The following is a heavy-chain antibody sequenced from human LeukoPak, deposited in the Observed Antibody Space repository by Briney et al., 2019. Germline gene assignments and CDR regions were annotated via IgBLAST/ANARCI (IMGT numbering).Heavy chain of an antibody. Sequence: GGSLRLSCAASGFTFSSVGMHWVRQAPGKGLEWVTFIRTDGSIQYYADSVKGRFTISRDNAKTSLYLQMNSLRAEDTAVYYCARRAGAYSHPYDYWGQGTLVTVSS. D-gene: IGHD4/OR15-4a*01. J-gene: IGHJ4*02. CDR2: IRTDGSIQ. CDR3: ARRAGAYSHPYDY. CDR1: GFTFSSVG. V-gene: IGHV3-30*02.